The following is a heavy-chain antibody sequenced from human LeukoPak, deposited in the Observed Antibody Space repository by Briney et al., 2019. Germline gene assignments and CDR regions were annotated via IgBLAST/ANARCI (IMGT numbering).Heavy chain of an antibody. CDR2: ISAYNGNT. V-gene: IGHV1-18*01. CDR3: ARDSSGDAKRYYYYYMDV. Sequence: ASVKVSCKASGYTFTSYGISWVRQAPGQGLEWMGWISAYNGNTNYAQKLQGRVTMTTDTSTSTAYMELRSLRSDDTAVYYCARDSSGDAKRYYYYYMDVWGKGTTVTASS. CDR1: GYTFTSYG. J-gene: IGHJ6*03. D-gene: IGHD6-19*01.